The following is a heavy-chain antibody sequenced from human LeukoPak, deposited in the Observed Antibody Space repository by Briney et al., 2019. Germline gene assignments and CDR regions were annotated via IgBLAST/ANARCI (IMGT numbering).Heavy chain of an antibody. Sequence: ASVKVSCKASGYTFTSYDINWMRQATGQGLEWMGWMNPNSGNTGYAQKFQGRVTMTRNTSISTAYMELSSLRSEDTAVYYCARSGDSSWDAFDIWGQGTMVTVSS. CDR1: GYTFTSYD. D-gene: IGHD3-22*01. V-gene: IGHV1-8*01. CDR3: ARSGDSSWDAFDI. J-gene: IGHJ3*02. CDR2: MNPNSGNT.